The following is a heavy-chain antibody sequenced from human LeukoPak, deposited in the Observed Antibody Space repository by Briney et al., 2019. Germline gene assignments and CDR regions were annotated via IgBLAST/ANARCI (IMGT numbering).Heavy chain of an antibody. J-gene: IGHJ4*02. V-gene: IGHV3-23*01. CDR3: AKNYSIGYYQFDY. CDR1: GFTFNSHE. Sequence: GGSLKLTCAGSGFTFNSHEMSWVRQAPGKGLEWISAISGGGGSTYYADSVNARFIISSDYTKNTLYLQMYMMRAEDTAEYCGAKNYSIGYYQFDYWGQGTLVTVSS. CDR2: ISGGGGST. D-gene: IGHD3-22*01.